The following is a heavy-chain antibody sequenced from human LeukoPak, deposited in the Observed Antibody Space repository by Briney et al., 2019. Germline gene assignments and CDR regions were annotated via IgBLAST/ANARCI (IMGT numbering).Heavy chain of an antibody. Sequence: GGSLRLSCAASGFTFSSYSMNWVRQAPGKGLEWVSYISSSGSTIYYADSVKGRFTISRDNAKGTLYLQMSSLRAEDTAVYYCTGHHQAYSRTYWGQGTLVTVSS. CDR2: ISSSGSTI. J-gene: IGHJ4*02. CDR3: TGHHQAYSRTY. V-gene: IGHV3-48*04. CDR1: GFTFSSYS. D-gene: IGHD4-11*01.